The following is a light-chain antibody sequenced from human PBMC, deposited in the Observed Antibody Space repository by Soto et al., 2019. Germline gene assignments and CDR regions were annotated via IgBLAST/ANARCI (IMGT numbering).Light chain of an antibody. V-gene: IGKV1-5*03. CDR3: QQYNDSFPYN. CDR2: KAS. CDR1: QSISSW. J-gene: IGKJ2*01. Sequence: DIQMNQSPSTLSASVGDRVTITCRASQSISSWLAWYQQKPGTAPKLLIYKASTLESGVPSRFSGSRSGTEFTLTVSSLQPDDFATYYCQQYNDSFPYNFVQGTKLEIK.